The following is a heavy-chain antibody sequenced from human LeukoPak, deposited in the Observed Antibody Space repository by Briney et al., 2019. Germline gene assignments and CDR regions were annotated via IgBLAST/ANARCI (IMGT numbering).Heavy chain of an antibody. Sequence: SETLSLTCTVSGGSISSYYWSWIRQPPGKGLEWIGYIYYSGSTNYNPSLKSRVTISVDTSKNQFSLKLSSVTAADTAVYYCAREESITMVRGVIMGFDPWGQGTLVTVSS. D-gene: IGHD3-10*01. V-gene: IGHV4-59*01. CDR1: GGSISSYY. CDR2: IYYSGST. CDR3: AREESITMVRGVIMGFDP. J-gene: IGHJ5*02.